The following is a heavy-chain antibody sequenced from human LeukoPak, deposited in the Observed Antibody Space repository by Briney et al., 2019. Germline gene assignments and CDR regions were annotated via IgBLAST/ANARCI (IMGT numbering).Heavy chain of an antibody. Sequence: ASVKVSCKTSGYTFTSYSITWVRQAPGQGLEWMGWISPYKGNTNYAQKFQGRVTLTTDSSTSTAYMELTGLRSDDTAVFYCARTLYLGSYSEGYWGQGTLVTVSS. CDR3: ARTLYLGSYSEGY. D-gene: IGHD1-26*01. CDR2: ISPYKGNT. CDR1: GYTFTSYS. V-gene: IGHV1-18*01. J-gene: IGHJ4*02.